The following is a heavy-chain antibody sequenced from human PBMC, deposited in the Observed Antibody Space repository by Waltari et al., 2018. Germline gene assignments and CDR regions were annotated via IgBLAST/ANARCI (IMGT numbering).Heavy chain of an antibody. V-gene: IGHV4-61*02. CDR1: GASISSGTYY. J-gene: IGHJ4*02. D-gene: IGHD5-18*01. Sequence: QVHLQESGPGLVRPSQTLSLTCNVSGASISSGTYYWNWIRQPAGKGPGWIGRIQISGSTNYSPSLKSRVTISVDTSNNQFSLKLTSVTAADTAVYYCARGIAKGGYGAVDYWGQGRLVTVSS. CDR2: IQISGST. CDR3: ARGIAKGGYGAVDY.